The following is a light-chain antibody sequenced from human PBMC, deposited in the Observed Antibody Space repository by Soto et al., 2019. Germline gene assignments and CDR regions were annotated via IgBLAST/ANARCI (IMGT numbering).Light chain of an antibody. Sequence: QSVLTQPASVSGSPGQSITISCTGTSSDIGHYNYVSWFQHHPDKAPRLLIYEASNRPPGVSSRFSGSKSANTASLTISGLQPDDEADYYCNSYTTSSSWVFGGGTKLTVL. CDR2: EAS. CDR1: SSDIGHYNY. CDR3: NSYTTSSSWV. J-gene: IGLJ3*02. V-gene: IGLV2-14*01.